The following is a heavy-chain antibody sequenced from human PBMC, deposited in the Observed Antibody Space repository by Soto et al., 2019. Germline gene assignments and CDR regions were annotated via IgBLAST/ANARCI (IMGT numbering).Heavy chain of an antibody. J-gene: IGHJ6*02. CDR1: GGAFSSYA. V-gene: IGHV1-69*13. Sequence: ASVKVSCKASGGAFSSYAISWVRQAPGQGLEWMGGIIPIFGTANYAQKFQGRVTITADESTSTAYMELSSLRSEDTAVYYCAREQGRTYSSSWYWGMDVWGQGTTVTVSS. CDR2: IIPIFGTA. CDR3: AREQGRTYSSSWYWGMDV. D-gene: IGHD6-13*01.